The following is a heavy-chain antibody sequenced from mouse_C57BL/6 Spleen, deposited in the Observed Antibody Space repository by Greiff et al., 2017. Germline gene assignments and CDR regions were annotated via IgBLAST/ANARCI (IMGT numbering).Heavy chain of an antibody. CDR2: IYPSNGYT. V-gene: IGHV1-7*01. D-gene: IGHD2-5*01. CDR3: AKGGGHYSNYDYAMDY. J-gene: IGHJ4*01. Sequence: VKLVESGAELAKPGASVKLSCKASGYTFTSYWMNWVKQRPGQGLEGIGYIYPSNGYTKYNQKFKDKATLTANKSSSTAYMQLSSLTYEDCAVYYCAKGGGHYSNYDYAMDYWGQGTSVTVSS. CDR1: GYTFTSYW.